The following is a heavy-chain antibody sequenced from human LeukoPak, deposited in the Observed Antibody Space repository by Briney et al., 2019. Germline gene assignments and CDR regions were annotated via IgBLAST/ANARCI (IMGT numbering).Heavy chain of an antibody. V-gene: IGHV4-38-2*01. Sequence: SETLSFTCAVSGYSISSGYYWGWIRQPPGKGLEWIGNIYHSGSTYYNPSLRSRVTISVDTSKNQFSLKLSSVTAADTAVYYCARAGIGIRYYMDVWGKGITVTVSS. CDR1: GYSISSGYY. CDR2: IYHSGST. D-gene: IGHD3-10*01. CDR3: ARAGIGIRYYMDV. J-gene: IGHJ6*03.